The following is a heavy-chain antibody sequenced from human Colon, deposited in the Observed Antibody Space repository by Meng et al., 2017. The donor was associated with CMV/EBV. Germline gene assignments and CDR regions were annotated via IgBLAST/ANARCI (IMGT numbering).Heavy chain of an antibody. CDR1: GLTFSSYW. Sequence: GESLKISCAASGLTFSSYWMNWVRQAPGKGLEWVANIKQDGSEKNYADSVKGRFTISRDNAQNSMYLQMTSLRVEDTSIYYCMTPTGSSDYWGQGTLVTVSS. J-gene: IGHJ4*02. D-gene: IGHD6-6*01. V-gene: IGHV3-7*01. CDR2: IKQDGSEK. CDR3: MTPTGSSDY.